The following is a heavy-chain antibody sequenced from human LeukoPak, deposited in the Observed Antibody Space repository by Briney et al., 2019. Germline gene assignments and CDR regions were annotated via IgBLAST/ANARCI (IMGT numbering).Heavy chain of an antibody. J-gene: IGHJ5*02. CDR3: ATDFYDST. V-gene: IGHV3-15*07. D-gene: IGHD3-22*01. Sequence: GGSLRLSCAASGFTFSNAYMNWVRQAPGKGLEWVGRIRSNSDGGTIDYAAPVKGRFTLSRDDSKTTLYLQMNSLQTEDTAVYYCATDFYDSTWGQGTLVTVSS. CDR2: IRSNSDGGTI. CDR1: GFTFSNAY.